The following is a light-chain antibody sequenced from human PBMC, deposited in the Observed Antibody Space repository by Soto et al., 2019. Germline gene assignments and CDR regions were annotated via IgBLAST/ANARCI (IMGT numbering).Light chain of an antibody. J-gene: IGLJ3*02. Sequence: QSALTQPPSASESPGQSVALSCTGTSSDVGGSNFVSWYQQYPGKAPKLLIFEVHKRPSGVPDRFSGSKSGNTASLTVSGLQAEEEAYYYCASNAGGNNFLFGGGTKLTVL. V-gene: IGLV2-8*01. CDR2: EVH. CDR1: SSDVGGSNF. CDR3: ASNAGGNNFL.